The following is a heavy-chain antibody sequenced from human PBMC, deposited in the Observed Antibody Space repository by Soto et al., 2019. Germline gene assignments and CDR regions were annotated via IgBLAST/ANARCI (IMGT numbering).Heavy chain of an antibody. D-gene: IGHD3-10*01. CDR2: IYYSGST. J-gene: IGHJ5*02. CDR1: GGSISSGGYY. Sequence: QVQLQESGPGLVKPSQTLSLTCTVSGGSISSGGYYWSWIRQHPGKGLEWIGYIYYSGSTYYNPSLKSRVTISVDTSKHQSSLKLSSVTAEYTAVYDWARDVISWFGELHRNWFDPSGQGTLVTVSS. V-gene: IGHV4-31*03. CDR3: ARDVISWFGELHRNWFDP.